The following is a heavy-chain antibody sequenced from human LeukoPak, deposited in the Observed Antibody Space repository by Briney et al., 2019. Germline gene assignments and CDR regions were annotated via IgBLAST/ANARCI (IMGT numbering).Heavy chain of an antibody. Sequence: ASVTVSCTASGYTFTSYGFTWWRQARGQGLEWMGWVSAYNGDTSYPPQFQRRITMTTDTSTRTTYLELRKLRADDTAAYFCFRGGSTTYMDVWGKGTTVTVSS. D-gene: IGHD2-2*01. CDR3: FRGGSTTYMDV. CDR2: VSAYNGDT. CDR1: GYTFTSYG. V-gene: IGHV1-18*01. J-gene: IGHJ6*03.